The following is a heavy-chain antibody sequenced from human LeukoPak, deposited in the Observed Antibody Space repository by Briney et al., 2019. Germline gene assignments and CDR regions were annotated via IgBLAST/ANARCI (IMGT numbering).Heavy chain of an antibody. CDR1: GFTFSTYN. CDR2: ITSSSSYI. D-gene: IGHD2-2*02. CDR3: AKDKYPPGSDAFDI. Sequence: GGSLRLSCAASGFTFSTYNMNWVRQAPGKGLEWVSSITSSSSYIYYADSVKGRFTISRDNAKNSLYLQMNSLRAEDTALYYCAKDKYPPGSDAFDIWGQGTMVTVSS. V-gene: IGHV3-21*04. J-gene: IGHJ3*02.